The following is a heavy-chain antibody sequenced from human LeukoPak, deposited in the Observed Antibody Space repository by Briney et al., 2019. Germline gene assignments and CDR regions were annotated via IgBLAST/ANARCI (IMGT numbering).Heavy chain of an antibody. CDR2: INHSGST. D-gene: IGHD3-22*01. J-gene: IGHJ4*02. V-gene: IGHV4-34*01. Sequence: SETLSLTCAVYGGPFSGYYWSWIRQPPGKGLEWIGEINHSGSTNYNPSLKSRVTISVDTSKNQFSLKLSSVTAADTAVYYCARGRDYYDSSGYLSYFDYWGQGTLVTVSS. CDR3: ARGRDYYDSSGYLSYFDY. CDR1: GGPFSGYY.